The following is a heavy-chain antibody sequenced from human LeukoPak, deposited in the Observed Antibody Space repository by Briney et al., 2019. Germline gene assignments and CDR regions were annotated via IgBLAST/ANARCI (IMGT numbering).Heavy chain of an antibody. CDR1: GFTFSSYG. J-gene: IGHJ6*03. V-gene: IGHV3-30*02. D-gene: IGHD3-3*01. CDR3: AKDGLTIFGVVTHYYYYMDV. Sequence: GGSLRLSCAASGFTFSSYGMHWVRQAPGKGLEWVAFIRYDGSNKYYADSVKGRFTISRDNSKNTLYLQMNSLRAEDTAVYYCAKDGLTIFGVVTHYYYYMDVWGKGTTVTVSS. CDR2: IRYDGSNK.